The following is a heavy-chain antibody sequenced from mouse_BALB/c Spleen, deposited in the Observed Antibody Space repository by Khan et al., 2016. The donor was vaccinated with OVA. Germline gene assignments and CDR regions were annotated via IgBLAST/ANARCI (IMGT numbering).Heavy chain of an antibody. D-gene: IGHD2-1*01. V-gene: IGHV1S81*02. Sequence: VQRQESGAELGKPGASVKISCKASGYTFTSYYLYWVTQRPGQGLEWIGGINPSNGVSHFNEKFKSKATLTVDKSSSTAYMQLNSLTSEDSAVYYCARSGYGNPFAYWGQGTLVTVST. CDR3: ARSGYGNPFAY. CDR1: GYTFTSYY. CDR2: INPSNGVS. J-gene: IGHJ3*01.